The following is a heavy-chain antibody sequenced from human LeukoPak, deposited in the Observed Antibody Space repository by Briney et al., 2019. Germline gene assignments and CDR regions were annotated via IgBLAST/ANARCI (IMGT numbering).Heavy chain of an antibody. CDR2: ISGSGGST. CDR1: GFTFSSYA. CDR3: AKGPLRSVGATSGP. Sequence: GGSLRLSCAASGFTFSSYAMSWVRQAPGKGLEWVSAISGSGGSTYYADSVKGRFTISRDNSKNTLYLQMNSLRAEDTAVYYCAKGPLRSVGATSGPWGQGTLVTVSS. V-gene: IGHV3-23*01. J-gene: IGHJ5*02. D-gene: IGHD1-26*01.